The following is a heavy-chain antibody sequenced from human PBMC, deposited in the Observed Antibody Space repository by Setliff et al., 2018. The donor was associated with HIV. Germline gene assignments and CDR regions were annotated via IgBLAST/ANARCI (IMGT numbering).Heavy chain of an antibody. Sequence: GASVKVSCKTSGYTFINYYVHWMRQAPGQGPEWLGVINPSEGNTNRAPRVQDRVIVTSDTSTSTVYPELRRLTSEDTAIYYCARDLIQPLSDYYFDVWGQGTPVTVSS. J-gene: IGHJ4*02. CDR2: INPSEGNT. CDR1: GYTFINYY. V-gene: IGHV1-46*01. D-gene: IGHD5-18*01. CDR3: ARDLIQPLSDYYFDV.